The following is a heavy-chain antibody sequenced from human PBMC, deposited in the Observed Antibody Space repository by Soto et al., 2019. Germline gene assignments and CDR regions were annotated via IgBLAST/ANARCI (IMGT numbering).Heavy chain of an antibody. D-gene: IGHD2-15*01. J-gene: IGHJ1*01. CDR3: ARTTSGYCSGGSCSGYFQH. CDR1: CGSLSRGSFY. Sequence: GTPSLPCPFSCGSLSRGSFYWGWVRQPPGEGLEGVGDIYYSGGTKYNPSPKSRVTISVDTSKNQFSMKLRSVTAADTAVYYCARTTSGYCSGGSCSGYFQHWGQGTLVTVSS. V-gene: IGHV4-61*01. CDR2: IYYSGGT.